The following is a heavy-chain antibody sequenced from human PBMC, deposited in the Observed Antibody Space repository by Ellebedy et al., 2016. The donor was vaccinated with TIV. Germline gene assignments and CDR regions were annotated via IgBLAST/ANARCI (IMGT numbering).Heavy chain of an antibody. CDR3: APQVTVGITEGSFDI. D-gene: IGHD1-26*01. CDR2: IHPNTGGT. J-gene: IGHJ3*02. V-gene: IGHV1-2*02. CDR1: GYNFGNHG. Sequence: ASVKVSCKASGYNFGNHGISWVRQAPGQGLEWLGWIHPNTGGTNYAQKFQGRVTMTGDTSISTAFLELNRLTSDDTAVYYCAPQVTVGITEGSFDIWGQGTMVSVSS.